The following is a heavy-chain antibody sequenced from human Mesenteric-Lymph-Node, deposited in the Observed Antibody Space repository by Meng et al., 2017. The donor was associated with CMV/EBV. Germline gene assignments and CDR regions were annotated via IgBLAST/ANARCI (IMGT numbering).Heavy chain of an antibody. D-gene: IGHD2-21*01. CDR1: GFTFSNAW. J-gene: IGHJ4*02. Sequence: GESLKISCAASGFTFSNAWMSWVRQAPGKGLEWVGRIKSKTDGGTTDYAAPVKGRFTISRDDSKNTLYLQMNSLKTEDTAVYYCTTEQPIVVVIATPYYFDYWGQGTLVTVSS. CDR3: TTEQPIVVVIATPYYFDY. V-gene: IGHV3-15*01. CDR2: IKSKTDGGTT.